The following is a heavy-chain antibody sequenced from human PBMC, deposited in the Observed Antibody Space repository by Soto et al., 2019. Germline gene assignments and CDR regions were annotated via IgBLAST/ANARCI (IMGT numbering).Heavy chain of an antibody. CDR1: GFTVSSNY. V-gene: IGHV3-53*01. D-gene: IGHD6-19*01. CDR2: IYSGGST. CDR3: ARASTTYSSGWSYYYYGMDV. Sequence: GGSLRLSCAASGFTVSSNYMSWVRQAPGKGLEWVSVIYSGGSTYYADSVKGRFTISRDNSKNTLYLQMNSLRAEDTAVYYCARASTTYSSGWSYYYYGMDVWGQGTTVTVSS. J-gene: IGHJ6*02.